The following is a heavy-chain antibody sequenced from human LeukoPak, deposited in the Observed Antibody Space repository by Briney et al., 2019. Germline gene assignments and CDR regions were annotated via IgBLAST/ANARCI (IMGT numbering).Heavy chain of an antibody. CDR2: IIPVFDKA. Sequence: RASVKVSCKASGGTFGTYAISWVRQAPGQGLEWMGGIIPVFDKANYAQKFEDRVTITADDSTTTAYMELSSLTSEDTAIYYCARLGHCRETNCYSDFYYMDVWGKGTTVIVSS. CDR1: GGTFGTYA. V-gene: IGHV1-69*13. J-gene: IGHJ6*03. D-gene: IGHD2-2*02. CDR3: ARLGHCRETNCYSDFYYMDV.